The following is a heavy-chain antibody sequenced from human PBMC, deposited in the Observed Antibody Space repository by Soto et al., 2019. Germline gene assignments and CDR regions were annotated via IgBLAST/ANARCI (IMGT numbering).Heavy chain of an antibody. J-gene: IGHJ6*02. CDR2: INPSGGST. V-gene: IGHV1-46*01. CDR3: ARDPVTIFGVVTYYYYGMDV. D-gene: IGHD3-3*01. CDR1: GYTFTSYY. Sequence: ASVKVSCKASGYTFTSYYMHWVRQAPGQGLEWMGIINPSGGSTSYAQKFQGRVTMTRDTSTSTVYMELSSLRSEDTAVYYCARDPVTIFGVVTYYYYGMDVWGQGTTVTV.